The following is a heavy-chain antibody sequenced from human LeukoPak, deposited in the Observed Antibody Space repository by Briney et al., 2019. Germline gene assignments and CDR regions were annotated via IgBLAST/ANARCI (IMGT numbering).Heavy chain of an antibody. CDR3: ARCGNDAFDI. Sequence: SETLSLTCTVSGGSISSYYWSWIRQPPGKGLEWIGEINHSGSTSYNPSLKSRVTISVDTSKNQFSLKLSSVTAADTAVYYCARCGNDAFDIWGQGTMVTVSS. J-gene: IGHJ3*02. V-gene: IGHV4-34*01. CDR1: GGSISSYY. CDR2: INHSGST. D-gene: IGHD2-21*01.